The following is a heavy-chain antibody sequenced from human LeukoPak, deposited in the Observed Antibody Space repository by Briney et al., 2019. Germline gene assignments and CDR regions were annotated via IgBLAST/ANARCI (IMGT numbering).Heavy chain of an antibody. Sequence: PGGSLRLSCAASGFTFSTYCMSWVRQPPGKGLEWIGEINHSGSTNYNPSLKSRVTISVDTSKNQFSLKLSSVTAADTAVYYCTSFSSSWYFDYWFDPWGQGTLVTVSS. D-gene: IGHD6-13*01. V-gene: IGHV4-34*08. J-gene: IGHJ5*02. CDR3: TSFSSSWYFDYWFDP. CDR2: INHSGST. CDR1: GFTFSTYC.